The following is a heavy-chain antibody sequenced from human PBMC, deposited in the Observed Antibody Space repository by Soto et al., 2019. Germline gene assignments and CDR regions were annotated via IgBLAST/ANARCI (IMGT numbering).Heavy chain of an antibody. CDR3: ARGGYCSSTSCYMPENWFDP. CDR1: GGSISSGGYS. V-gene: IGHV4-30-2*01. J-gene: IGHJ5*02. Sequence: SETLSLTCAVSGGSISSGGYSWSWIRQPPGKGLEWIGYIYHSGSTYYNPSLKSRVTISVDRSKNQFSPKLSSVTAADTAVYYCARGGYCSSTSCYMPENWFDPWGQGTLVTVSS. CDR2: IYHSGST. D-gene: IGHD2-2*02.